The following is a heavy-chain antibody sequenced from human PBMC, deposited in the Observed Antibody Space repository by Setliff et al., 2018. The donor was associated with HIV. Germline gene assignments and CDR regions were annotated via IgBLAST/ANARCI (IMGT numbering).Heavy chain of an antibody. D-gene: IGHD3-22*01. CDR1: GGSISNNF. J-gene: IGHJ6*03. CDR3: ARGNYDTSDYYTNFYYYYMDV. Sequence: SETLSLTCTVSGGSISNNFWSWIRQPPGKGLEWIGYIYYSGSTSYSPSLRGRVTMSVDPSKNQFSLKLNSVTAADTAIYYCARGNYDTSDYYTNFYYYYMDVWGKGTAVTVS. CDR2: IYYSGST. V-gene: IGHV4-59*01.